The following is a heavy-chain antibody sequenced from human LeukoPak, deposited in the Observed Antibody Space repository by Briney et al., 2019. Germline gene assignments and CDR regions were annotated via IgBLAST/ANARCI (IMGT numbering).Heavy chain of an antibody. CDR2: ISYDGNNK. V-gene: IGHV3-30*04. Sequence: PGGSLRLSCAASGFPFSSYAMNWVRQAPGKGLEWIALISYDGNNKDYADSVKGRFTISRDNSKNTLYLQMNSLRAEDTAVYYCAKGEDTVTDGGGFDYWGQGTLVTVSS. CDR3: AKGEDTVTDGGGFDY. D-gene: IGHD4-17*01. J-gene: IGHJ4*02. CDR1: GFPFSSYA.